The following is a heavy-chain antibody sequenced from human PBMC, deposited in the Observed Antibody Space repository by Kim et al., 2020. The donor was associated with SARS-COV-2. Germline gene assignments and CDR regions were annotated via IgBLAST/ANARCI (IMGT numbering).Heavy chain of an antibody. V-gene: IGHV3-7*01. D-gene: IGHD3-3*01. Sequence: GGSLRLSCAASGFTFSSYWMSWVRQAPGKGLEWVANIKQDGSEKNFADSVKGRFTISRDNAKKSVYLQMNSLRAEDTAVYYCVRNYDFWSGSGDDYHYYMDVWGKGATVTVSS. J-gene: IGHJ6*03. CDR3: VRNYDFWSGSGDDYHYYMDV. CDR1: GFTFSSYW. CDR2: IKQDGSEK.